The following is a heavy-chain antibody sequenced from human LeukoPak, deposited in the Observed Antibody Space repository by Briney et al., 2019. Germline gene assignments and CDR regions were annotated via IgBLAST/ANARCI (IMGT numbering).Heavy chain of an antibody. J-gene: IGHJ5*02. V-gene: IGHV1-46*01. CDR2: INPSGGST. CDR3: ARDSPTGRITNWFDP. D-gene: IGHD3-16*01. CDR1: GYTFTSYY. Sequence: ASVKVSCKASGYTFTSYYMHWVRQAPGQGLEWMGIINPSGGSTSYAQKFQGRVTMTRDTSTSTVYMELSSLRSEDTAVYYCARDSPTGRITNWFDPWGQGTLVTVSS.